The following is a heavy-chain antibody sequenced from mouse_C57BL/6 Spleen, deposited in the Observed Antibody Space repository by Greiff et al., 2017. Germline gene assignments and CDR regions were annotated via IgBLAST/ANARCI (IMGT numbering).Heavy chain of an antibody. D-gene: IGHD1-1*01. CDR2: IDPEDGET. CDR1: GFNIKDYY. Sequence: EVQLQQSGAELVKPGASVKLSCTASGFNIKDYYMHWVKQRTEQGLEWIGRIDPEDGETKYAPKFQGKDTITADTPSNTAYLQLSSLTSEDTAVYYCAYYYGSSYNYAMDYWGQGTSVTVSS. J-gene: IGHJ4*01. V-gene: IGHV14-2*01. CDR3: AYYYGSSYNYAMDY.